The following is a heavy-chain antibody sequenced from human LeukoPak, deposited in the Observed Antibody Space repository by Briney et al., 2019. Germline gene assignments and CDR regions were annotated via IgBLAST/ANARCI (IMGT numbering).Heavy chain of an antibody. CDR2: IIPIFGTA. Sequence: GASVKVSCKASGGTFSSYAISWVRQAPGQGLEWMGGIIPIFGTANYAQKFQGRVTITTDESTSTAYMELSSLRSEDTAVYYCATDKRPPDYGMDVWGQGTTVTVSS. V-gene: IGHV1-69*05. J-gene: IGHJ6*02. CDR1: GGTFSSYA. CDR3: ATDKRPPDYGMDV.